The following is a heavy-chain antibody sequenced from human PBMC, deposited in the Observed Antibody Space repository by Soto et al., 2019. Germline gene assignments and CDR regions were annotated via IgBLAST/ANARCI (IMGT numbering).Heavy chain of an antibody. CDR1: GFTFSRYG. J-gene: IGHJ4*02. Sequence: GLVKVSCKASGFTFSRYGIIWLRQAPGQGLEWMGWISAYNGNTNYAQKLQGRVTITRDTSASTAYMELSSLRSEDTAVYYCARDVAYWGQGTLVTVSS. V-gene: IGHV1-18*01. D-gene: IGHD2-21*01. CDR3: ARDVAY. CDR2: ISAYNGNT.